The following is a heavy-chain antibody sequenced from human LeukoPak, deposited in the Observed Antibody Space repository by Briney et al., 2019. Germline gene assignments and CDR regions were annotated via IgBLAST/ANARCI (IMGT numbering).Heavy chain of an antibody. Sequence: GGSLRLSCAASGFTFSSYWMSWVRQAPGRGLEWVANIKQDGSEKYYVDSVKGRFTISRDNAKNSLYLQMNSLRAEDTAVYYCARDAPFYGSGSPRDYWGQGTLVTVSS. V-gene: IGHV3-7*01. CDR1: GFTFSSYW. J-gene: IGHJ4*02. D-gene: IGHD3-10*01. CDR3: ARDAPFYGSGSPRDY. CDR2: IKQDGSEK.